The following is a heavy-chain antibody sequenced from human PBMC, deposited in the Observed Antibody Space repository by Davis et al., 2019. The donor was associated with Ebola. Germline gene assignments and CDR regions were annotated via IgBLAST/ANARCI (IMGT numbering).Heavy chain of an antibody. V-gene: IGHV4-59*12. D-gene: IGHD3-3*01. J-gene: IGHJ5*02. Sequence: MPSETLSLTCSVSGASISSNYWSWIRQPPGKELEWIAYTSYSGSTYYNPYLKSRVTISVDTSKNQFSLKLSSVTAADTAVYYCARVGYDFWSGYYTGNWFDPWGQGTLVTVSS. CDR3: ARVGYDFWSGYYTGNWFDP. CDR2: TSYSGST. CDR1: GASISSNY.